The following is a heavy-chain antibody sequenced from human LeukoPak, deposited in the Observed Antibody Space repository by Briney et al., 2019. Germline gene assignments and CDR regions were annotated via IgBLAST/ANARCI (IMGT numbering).Heavy chain of an antibody. CDR3: ARRGAGYYENSGYTNYFDS. CDR1: GYNFATYW. CDR2: IYPGDSDT. V-gene: IGHV5-51*01. Sequence: LGESLKISCKGSGYNFATYWIGWVRQMPGKGLEWMGIIYPGDSDTRYSPSFQGQVTISVDKSISTAYLQWSSLKASDTAMYHCARRGAGYYENSGYTNYFDSWGQGTLVTVSS. J-gene: IGHJ4*02. D-gene: IGHD3-22*01.